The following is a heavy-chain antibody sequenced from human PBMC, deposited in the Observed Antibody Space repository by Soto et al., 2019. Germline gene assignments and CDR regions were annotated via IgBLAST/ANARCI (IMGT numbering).Heavy chain of an antibody. CDR3: AKDLGYSSSWPNDAFDI. Sequence: GGSLRLSCAASGFTFSSYAMSWVRQAPGKGLEWVSAISGSGGSTYYADSVKGRFTISRDNSKNTLYLQMNSLRAEDTAVYYCAKDLGYSSSWPNDAFDIWGQGTMVTV. CDR2: ISGSGGST. D-gene: IGHD6-13*01. J-gene: IGHJ3*02. V-gene: IGHV3-23*01. CDR1: GFTFSSYA.